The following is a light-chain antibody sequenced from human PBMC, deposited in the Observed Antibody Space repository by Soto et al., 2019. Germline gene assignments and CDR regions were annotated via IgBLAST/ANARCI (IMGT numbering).Light chain of an antibody. Sequence: QYVLTQPPSASGSPGQSVTISCTGTSSDVGGYNYVSWYQQHPGKAPKLMIYEVSKRPSGVPDRFSGSKSGNTASLTVSGLQAGDEADYYCSSYAGSNNLWVFGGGTKLTVL. CDR3: SSYAGSNNLWV. CDR1: SSDVGGYNY. V-gene: IGLV2-8*01. J-gene: IGLJ3*02. CDR2: EVS.